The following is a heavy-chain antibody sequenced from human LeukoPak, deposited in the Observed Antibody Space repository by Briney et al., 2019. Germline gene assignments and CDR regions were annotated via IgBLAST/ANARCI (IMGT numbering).Heavy chain of an antibody. Sequence: PGGSLRLSCAACVFTFSNAWMSWVRQAPGKGLEWVGRIKSKTDGGTTDYAAPVKGRFTISRDDSKNTLYLQMNSLKTEDTAVYYCTTESCCWRNWFDPWGQGTLVTVSS. CDR1: VFTFSNAW. V-gene: IGHV3-15*01. D-gene: IGHD2-15*01. CDR3: TTESCCWRNWFDP. J-gene: IGHJ5*02. CDR2: IKSKTDGGTT.